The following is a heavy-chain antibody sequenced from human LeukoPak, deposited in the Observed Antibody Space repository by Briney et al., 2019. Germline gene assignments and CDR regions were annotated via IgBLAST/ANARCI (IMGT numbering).Heavy chain of an antibody. CDR3: ARALNGYYDSSGYYGGYFDY. CDR1: GGSISSYY. J-gene: IGHJ4*02. V-gene: IGHV4-59*12. CDR2: IYHSGST. Sequence: SETLSLTCTVSGGSISSYYWSWIRQPPGKGLEWIGYIYHSGSTYYNPSLKSRVTISVDRSKNQFSLKLSSVTAADTAVYYCARALNGYYDSSGYYGGYFDYWGQGTLVTVSS. D-gene: IGHD3-22*01.